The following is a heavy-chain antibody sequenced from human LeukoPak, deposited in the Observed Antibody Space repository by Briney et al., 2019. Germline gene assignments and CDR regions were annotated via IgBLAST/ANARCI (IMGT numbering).Heavy chain of an antibody. CDR2: IYNGGST. J-gene: IGHJ4*02. CDR1: GFTVSSNY. V-gene: IGHV3-66*01. D-gene: IGHD3-10*01. Sequence: GGSLRLSCAASGFTVSSNYMSWVRQAPGKGLEWVSVIYNGGSTYYADSVKGRFTISRDNSKNTLYLQMNSLRAEDTAVYYCARVTSMVRGVTPPYYFDYWGQGTLVTVSS. CDR3: ARVTSMVRGVTPPYYFDY.